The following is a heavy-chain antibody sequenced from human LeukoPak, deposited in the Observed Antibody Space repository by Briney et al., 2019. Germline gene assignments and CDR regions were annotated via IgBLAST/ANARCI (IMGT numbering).Heavy chain of an antibody. D-gene: IGHD6-19*01. J-gene: IGHJ4*02. Sequence: GGSLKLSCAASGFTFSSYAMSWVRQAPGKGLEWVSAISGSGGDTYYADSVKGRFNISRDNSKNTLYLQMNSLRAEDTAVYYCAKSSSGWYNFDYWGQGTLVTVSS. CDR3: AKSSSGWYNFDY. CDR1: GFTFSSYA. V-gene: IGHV3-23*01. CDR2: ISGSGGDT.